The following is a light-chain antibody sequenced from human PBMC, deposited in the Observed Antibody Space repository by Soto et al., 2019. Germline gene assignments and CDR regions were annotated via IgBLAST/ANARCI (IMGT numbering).Light chain of an antibody. V-gene: IGKV3D-20*01. J-gene: IGKJ5*01. CDR2: DAS. CDR3: QEHGTSPLLT. Sequence: EIVLTQSPATLSLSPGERATLSCGASQSVSSSYLAWYQQKPGLAPRLLIYDASSRATGIPDRFSGSGSGTDFTLTISRLEPEEFAVYEKQEHGTSPLLTFAQGTRLEIK. CDR1: QSVSSSY.